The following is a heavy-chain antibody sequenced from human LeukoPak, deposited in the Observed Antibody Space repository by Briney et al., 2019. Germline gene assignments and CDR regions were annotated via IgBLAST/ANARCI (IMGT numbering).Heavy chain of an antibody. Sequence: GASLQISCQGSGSIFTSYWISWVRQLPGKGLEWMGRIDPSDSYTNYSPSFQGHVTTSADKSISTPYLQWSSLKASDTARYYCARLDYGDYGMDVWGQGTTVTVSS. CDR2: IDPSDSYT. V-gene: IGHV5-10-1*01. CDR3: ARLDYGDYGMDV. CDR1: GSIFTSYW. J-gene: IGHJ6*01. D-gene: IGHD4-17*01.